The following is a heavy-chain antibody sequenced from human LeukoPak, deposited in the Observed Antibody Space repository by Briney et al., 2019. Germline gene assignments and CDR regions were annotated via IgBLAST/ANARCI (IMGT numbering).Heavy chain of an antibody. D-gene: IGHD3-22*01. CDR3: ARLMLDSSGYHLDY. J-gene: IGHJ4*02. V-gene: IGHV2-70*04. Sequence: SGPTLVNPTQTLTLTCTFSGFSLSTSGMRVSWVRQPPGKALEWLARIDWDGDKLYSMSVKTRLTISKETSKNQVVLTMTNMGPVDTATYYCARLMLDSSGYHLDYWGRGILVPVSS. CDR1: GFSLSTSGMR. CDR2: IDWDGDK.